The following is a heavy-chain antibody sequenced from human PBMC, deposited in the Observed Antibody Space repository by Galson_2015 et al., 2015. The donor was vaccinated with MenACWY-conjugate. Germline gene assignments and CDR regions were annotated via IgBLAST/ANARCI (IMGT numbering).Heavy chain of an antibody. CDR1: GFTFRNFA. D-gene: IGHD6-19*01. Sequence: SLRLSCAASGFTFRNFAMSWVRQAPGKGLEWVSAIGGSDYTRYYADSVKGRFTISRDDSKNTLYMQMDSLRAEDTAVYYCAKMSGWERQNYFFDYWGQGTLVTVSS. CDR3: AKMSGWERQNYFFDY. CDR2: IGGSDYTR. V-gene: IGHV3-23*01. J-gene: IGHJ4*02.